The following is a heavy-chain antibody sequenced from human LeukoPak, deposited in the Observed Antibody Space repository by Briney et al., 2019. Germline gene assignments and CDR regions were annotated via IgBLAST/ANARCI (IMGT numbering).Heavy chain of an antibody. CDR1: GGSISNYY. CDR2: IYYSGST. V-gene: IGHV4-59*05. D-gene: IGHD3/OR15-3a*01. CDR3: ARHWTNNWFDP. Sequence: SETLSLTCTVSGGSISNYYWSWIRQPPGKGLEWIGSIYYSGSTYYNPSLKSRVTISVDTSKNQFSLKLSSVTAADTAVYYCARHWTNNWFDPWGQGTLVTVSS. J-gene: IGHJ5*02.